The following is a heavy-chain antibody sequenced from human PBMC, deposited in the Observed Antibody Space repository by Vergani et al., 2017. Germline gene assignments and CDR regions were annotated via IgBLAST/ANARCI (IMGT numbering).Heavy chain of an antibody. CDR3: ARDRWAYYDSSGYYYFDY. Sequence: QVQLVQSGAEVKKPGASVKVSCKASGYTFTSYGISWVRQAPGQGLEWMGWISAYNGNTNYAQKLQGRCTMTTDTSTSRAYMELMSLRSDDTAVYYCARDRWAYYDSSGYYYFDYWGQGTLVTVSS. CDR2: ISAYNGNT. V-gene: IGHV1-18*01. D-gene: IGHD3-22*01. J-gene: IGHJ4*02. CDR1: GYTFTSYG.